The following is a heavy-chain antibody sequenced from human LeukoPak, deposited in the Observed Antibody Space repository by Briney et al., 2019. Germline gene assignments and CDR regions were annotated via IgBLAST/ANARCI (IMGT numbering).Heavy chain of an antibody. V-gene: IGHV4-30-4*01. D-gene: IGHD3-22*01. CDR2: IYYSTST. Sequence: PSEPLSLTCTVSGAPIGSGDYYWGWIRQPPGKGLEWIAYIYYSTSTHYNASLKSRLTISIDTSKHQFSLKLSSVTAADTAVYYCARDGDGYYPHFDNWGQGTLVPVSS. J-gene: IGHJ4*02. CDR3: ARDGDGYYPHFDN. CDR1: GAPIGSGDYY.